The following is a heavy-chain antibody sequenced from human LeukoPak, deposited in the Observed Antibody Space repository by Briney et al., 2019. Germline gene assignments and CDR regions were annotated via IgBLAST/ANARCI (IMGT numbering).Heavy chain of an antibody. D-gene: IGHD2-15*01. CDR1: GFAFSDFW. CDR3: ATSHDSAGTD. V-gene: IGHV3-7*01. J-gene: IGHJ4*02. CDR2: IRHDGNAK. Sequence: GGSLRLSCAASGFAFSDFWMSWVRQAPGKGLEWVANIRHDGNAKNYVPSVRGRFTISRDNAKNSQYLQMNSLTVEDTAVYYCATSHDSAGTDWGQGTLVTVSS.